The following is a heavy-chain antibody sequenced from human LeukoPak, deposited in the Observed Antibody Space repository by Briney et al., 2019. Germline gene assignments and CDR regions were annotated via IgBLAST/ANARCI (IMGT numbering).Heavy chain of an antibody. J-gene: IGHJ4*02. CDR3: AKDRYSYAFEYSDS. CDR2: ITSSSTNI. V-gene: IGHV3-48*01. CDR1: GFTFSTYN. D-gene: IGHD5-18*01. Sequence: PGGSLRLSCAASGFTFSTYNMNWVRQAPGKGLEWVSHITSSSTNIYYADSVKGRFTISRDNSKNTLSLQVSSLRTEDTAVYYCAKDRYSYAFEYSDSWGQGTLVTVSS.